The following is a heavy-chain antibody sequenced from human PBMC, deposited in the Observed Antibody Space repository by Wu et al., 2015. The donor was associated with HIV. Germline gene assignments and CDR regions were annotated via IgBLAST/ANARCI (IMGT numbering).Heavy chain of an antibody. D-gene: IGHD2-15*01. CDR2: FDPEDGET. V-gene: IGHV1-24*01. CDR1: GYTLTELS. CDR3: ANTSRFLVVVAAPFNWFDP. J-gene: IGHJ5*02. Sequence: QVQLVQSGTEVKKPGASVKVSCNVSGYTLTELSMHWVRQAPGKGLEWMGNFDPEDGETIYPLKFQGRVTMTEDTSTDTAYMDLSSLRSEHTALYYCANTSRFLVVVAAPFNWFDPGPGNPGHRLL.